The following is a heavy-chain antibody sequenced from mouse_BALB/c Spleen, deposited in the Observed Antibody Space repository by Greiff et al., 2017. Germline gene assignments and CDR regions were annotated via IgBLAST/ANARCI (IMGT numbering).Heavy chain of an antibody. CDR3: ARGGITHYAMDY. CDR2: INPSSGYT. Sequence: VQLQQSGAELAGPGASVKMSCKASGYTFTSYTMHWVKQRPGQGLEWIGYINPSSGYTNYNQKFKDKATLTADKSSSTAYMQLSSLTSEDSAVYYCARGGITHYAMDYWGQGTSGTVSS. J-gene: IGHJ4*01. D-gene: IGHD2-4*01. CDR1: GYTFTSYT. V-gene: IGHV1-4*01.